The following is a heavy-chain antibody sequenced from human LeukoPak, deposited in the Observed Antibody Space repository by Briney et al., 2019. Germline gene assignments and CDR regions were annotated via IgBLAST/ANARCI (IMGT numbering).Heavy chain of an antibody. D-gene: IGHD3-3*01. CDR1: GGSISSYY. CDR3: ARAFRFGVVIIPFDY. CDR2: ISYSGTT. J-gene: IGHJ4*02. Sequence: SGTLSLTCTVSGGSISSYYWSWIRQPPGKGLECIGYISYSGTTHYNPSLKSRVTISVDTSKNQFSLKVTSVTAADTAVYYCARAFRFGVVIIPFDYWGQGTLVTVSS. V-gene: IGHV4-59*01.